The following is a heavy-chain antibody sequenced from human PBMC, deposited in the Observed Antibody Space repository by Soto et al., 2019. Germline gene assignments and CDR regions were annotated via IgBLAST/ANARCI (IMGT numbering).Heavy chain of an antibody. J-gene: IGHJ6*02. Sequence: SCKASRGAFSSCAISWVRQDQKQGLEWMGGIIPIFGTANYAQKFQGRVTITADESTSTAYMELSSLRSEDTAVYYCARVDYDSSGYYVSFGMDVWGQGTTVTVSS. V-gene: IGHV1-69*01. CDR3: ARVDYDSSGYYVSFGMDV. CDR2: IIPIFGTA. CDR1: RGAFSSCA. D-gene: IGHD3-22*01.